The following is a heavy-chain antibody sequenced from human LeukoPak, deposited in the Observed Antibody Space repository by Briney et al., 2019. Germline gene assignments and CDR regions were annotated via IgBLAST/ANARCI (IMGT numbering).Heavy chain of an antibody. J-gene: IGHJ4*02. Sequence: EASVKVSCKGSGYTFSRDGITGVRQAPGQGLEWMGWINVYNGNTIYAQNFQGRVTMTRDTSISTAYMELSSLRSDDTAVYYCARDLGDTYGSVGDFDYWGQGTLVTVSS. CDR1: GYTFSRDG. CDR3: ARDLGDTYGSVGDFDY. V-gene: IGHV1-18*01. D-gene: IGHD3-10*01. CDR2: INVYNGNT.